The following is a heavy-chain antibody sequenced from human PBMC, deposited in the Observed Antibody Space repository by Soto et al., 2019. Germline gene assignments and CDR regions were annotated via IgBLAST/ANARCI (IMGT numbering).Heavy chain of an antibody. V-gene: IGHV3-33*01. CDR1: GFTFSSYG. D-gene: IGHD4-17*01. CDR3: ARDFDYGDYYGMAV. CDR2: IWYDGSNK. J-gene: IGHJ6*02. Sequence: QVQLVESGGGVVQPGRSLRLSCAASGFTFSSYGMHWVRQAPGKGLEWVAVIWYDGSNKYYADSVKGRFTISRDNSKNTLYLQMNSLSAEDTAVYYCARDFDYGDYYGMAVWDQGTTVTVSS.